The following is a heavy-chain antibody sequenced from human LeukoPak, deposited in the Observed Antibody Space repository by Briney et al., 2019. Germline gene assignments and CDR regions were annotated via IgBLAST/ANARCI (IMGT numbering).Heavy chain of an antibody. CDR3: ARAGYYEGWFDP. V-gene: IGHV4-61*02. CDR1: GGSISSGSYY. Sequence: SQTLSLTCTVSGGSISSGSYYWSWIRQPAGKGLEWIGRIYTSGSTNYNPSLKSRVTISVDTSMNQFSLKLSSVTDADTAVYYCARAGYYEGWFDPWGQGTLVTVSS. CDR2: IYTSGST. D-gene: IGHD3-22*01. J-gene: IGHJ5*02.